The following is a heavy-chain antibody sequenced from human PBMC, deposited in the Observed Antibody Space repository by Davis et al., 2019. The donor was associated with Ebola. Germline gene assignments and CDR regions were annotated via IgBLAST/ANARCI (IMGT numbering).Heavy chain of an antibody. Sequence: PGGSLRLSCAPSGFTFSNYALNWVRQAPGKGLEWVSTISSSSNYKYYEESVKGRFTISRDNANNTLTLQMNSLGADATAVYYFGRGRRLLADAFHIWGQGTMVTASS. CDR2: ISSSSNYK. CDR3: GRGRRLLADAFHI. J-gene: IGHJ3*02. D-gene: IGHD2-8*02. V-gene: IGHV3-21*01. CDR1: GFTFSNYA.